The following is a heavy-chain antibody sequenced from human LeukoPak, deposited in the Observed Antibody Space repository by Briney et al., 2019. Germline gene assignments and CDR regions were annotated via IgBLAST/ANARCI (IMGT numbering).Heavy chain of an antibody. CDR1: GGSISSSSYY. Sequence: PSETLSLTCTVSGGSISSSSYYWGWIRQPPGKGLEWIGSIYYSGSTYYNPSLKRRVTISVDTSKNQFSLKLSSVTAADTAVYYCARQEAGDGYNFDYWGEGTLVTVSS. D-gene: IGHD5-24*01. V-gene: IGHV4-39*01. CDR3: ARQEAGDGYNFDY. J-gene: IGHJ4*02. CDR2: IYYSGST.